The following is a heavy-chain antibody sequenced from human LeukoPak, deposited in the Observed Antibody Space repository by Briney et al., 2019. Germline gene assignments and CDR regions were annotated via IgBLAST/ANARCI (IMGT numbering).Heavy chain of an antibody. V-gene: IGHV1-2*02. D-gene: IGHD6-19*01. CDR2: INPNSGGT. CDR1: GYTFTGYY. J-gene: IGHJ4*02. Sequence: ASVKVSCKASGYTFTGYYMHWVRQAPGQGLEWVGWINPNSGGTNYAQKFQGRVTMTRDTSISTAYMELSRLRSDDTAVYYCARGYAGIAVAGRYYFDYWGQGTLVTVSS. CDR3: ARGYAGIAVAGRYYFDY.